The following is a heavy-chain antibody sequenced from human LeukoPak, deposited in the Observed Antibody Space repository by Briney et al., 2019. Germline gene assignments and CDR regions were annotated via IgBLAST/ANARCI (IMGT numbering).Heavy chain of an antibody. CDR3: ARDAAAAGTGGFDY. CDR2: IWYDGSNK. V-gene: IGHV3-33*01. Sequence: PGRSLRLSCAASGFTFSSYGMHWVRQAPGEGLEWVAVIWYDGSNKYYADSVKGRFTISRDNSKNTLYLQMNSLRAEDTAVYYCARDAAAAGTGGFDYWGQGTLVTVSS. J-gene: IGHJ4*02. CDR1: GFTFSSYG. D-gene: IGHD6-13*01.